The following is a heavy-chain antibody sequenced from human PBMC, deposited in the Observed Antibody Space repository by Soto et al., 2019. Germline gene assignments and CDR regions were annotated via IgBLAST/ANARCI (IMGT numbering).Heavy chain of an antibody. CDR1: GFTFSSYG. J-gene: IGHJ5*02. Sequence: QVQLVESGGGVVQPGRSLRLSCAASGFTFSSYGMHWVRQAPGKGLEWVAVISYDGSNKYYADSVKGRFTISRDNSKNTLYLQMNSLRAEDTAVYYCAKSSWELSSPNWFDPWGQGTLVTVSS. CDR2: ISYDGSNK. D-gene: IGHD1-26*01. CDR3: AKSSWELSSPNWFDP. V-gene: IGHV3-30*18.